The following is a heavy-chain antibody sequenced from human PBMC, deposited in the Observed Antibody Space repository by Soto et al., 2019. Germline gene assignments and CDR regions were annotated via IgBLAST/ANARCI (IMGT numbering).Heavy chain of an antibody. V-gene: IGHV3-43*02. Sequence: GGSLRLSCAASGFTFDDYAMHWVRQAPGKGLEWVSLISGDGGSTYYADSVKGRFTISRDNSKNSLYLQMNSLRTEDTAWEYCANGFQSKVGIGDAFDIWGQGTMVTVSS. CDR1: GFTFDDYA. J-gene: IGHJ3*02. D-gene: IGHD2-15*01. CDR3: ANGFQSKVGIGDAFDI. CDR2: ISGDGGST.